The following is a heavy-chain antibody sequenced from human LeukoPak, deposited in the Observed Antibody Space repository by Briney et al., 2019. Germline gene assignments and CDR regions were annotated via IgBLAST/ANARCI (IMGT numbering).Heavy chain of an antibody. V-gene: IGHV4-39*01. J-gene: IGHJ3*02. CDR3: AILDSSGYPRDAFDI. CDR2: IYYSGST. CDR1: GGSISSSSYY. Sequence: SETLSLTCTVSGGSISSSSYYWGWIRQPTGKGLEWIGSIYYSGSTYYNPSLKSRVTISVDTSKNQFSLKLSSVTAADTAVYYCAILDSSGYPRDAFDIWGQGTMVTVSS. D-gene: IGHD3-22*01.